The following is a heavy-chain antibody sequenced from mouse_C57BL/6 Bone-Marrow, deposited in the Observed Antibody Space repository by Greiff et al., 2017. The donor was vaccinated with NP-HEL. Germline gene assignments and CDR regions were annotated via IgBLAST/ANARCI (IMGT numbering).Heavy chain of an antibody. D-gene: IGHD2-3*01. J-gene: IGHJ2*01. V-gene: IGHV5-9*01. CDR2: ISGGGGNT. CDR3: ASYDGYYVIDY. Sequence: EVKLVESGGGLVKPGGSLKLSCAASGFTFSSYTMSWVRQTPEKRLEWVATISGGGGNTYYPDSVKGRFTISRDNAKNTLYLQMSSLRSEDTALYYCASYDGYYVIDYWGQGTTLTVSS. CDR1: GFTFSSYT.